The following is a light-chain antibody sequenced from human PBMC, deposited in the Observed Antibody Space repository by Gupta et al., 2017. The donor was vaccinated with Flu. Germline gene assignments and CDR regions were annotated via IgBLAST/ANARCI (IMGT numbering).Light chain of an antibody. V-gene: IGKV1-33*01. Sequence: MTQSTSCLSASLGDRVTITCQASQDISNYLSWYQQKPGKAPKLLIDDASNLETGVPSRFSGSGSGTDFTFTISSLQPEDIATYYCQQYDNLSLTFGGGTKVEIK. J-gene: IGKJ4*01. CDR1: QDISNY. CDR2: DAS. CDR3: QQYDNLSLT.